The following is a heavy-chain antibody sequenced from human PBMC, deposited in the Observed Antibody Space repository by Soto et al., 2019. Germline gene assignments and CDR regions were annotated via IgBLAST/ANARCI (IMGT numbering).Heavy chain of an antibody. CDR2: ISYVESNT. V-gene: IGHV3-30*03. CDR3: ARDERATHLQH. Sequence: QVQLVESGGGVVQPGRSLRLSCAASGFTFSSYGMHWVRQAPGKGLEWVAIISYVESNTYYADSMKGRFTISRDNSKNTLYLQLNSLRPEDTAVYYCARDERATHLQHWGQGTLVIVSS. D-gene: IGHD1-26*01. CDR1: GFTFSSYG. J-gene: IGHJ1*01.